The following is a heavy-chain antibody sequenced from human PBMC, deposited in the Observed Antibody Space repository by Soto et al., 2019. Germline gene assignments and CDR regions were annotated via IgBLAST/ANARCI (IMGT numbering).Heavy chain of an antibody. CDR1: GGTFSSYT. Sequence: GASVKVSCKASGGTFSSYTISWVRQAPGQGLEWMGRIIPILGIANYAQKFQGRVTITADKSTSTAYMELSSLRSEDTAVYYCARDFSEAVAGKRYYYYMDVWGKGTTVTVSS. CDR2: IIPILGIA. J-gene: IGHJ6*03. V-gene: IGHV1-69*04. CDR3: ARDFSEAVAGKRYYYYMDV. D-gene: IGHD6-19*01.